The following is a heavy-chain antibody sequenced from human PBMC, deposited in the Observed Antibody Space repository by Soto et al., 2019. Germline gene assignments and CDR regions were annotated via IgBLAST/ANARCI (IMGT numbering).Heavy chain of an antibody. D-gene: IGHD6-13*01. CDR1: GGSISSGGYS. Sequence: SETLSLTCAVSGGSISSGGYSWSWIRQPPGKGLEWIGEIYHSGSTNYNPSLKSRVIISVDTSKNQFSLRLSSVTAADTAVYYCARYIAASGTYYLDFWGQGTLVTVSS. CDR2: IYHSGST. V-gene: IGHV4-30-2*01. CDR3: ARYIAASGTYYLDF. J-gene: IGHJ4*02.